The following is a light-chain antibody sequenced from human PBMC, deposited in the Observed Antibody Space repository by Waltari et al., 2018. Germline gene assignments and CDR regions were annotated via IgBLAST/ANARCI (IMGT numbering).Light chain of an antibody. CDR3: QSYDSSLSGSV. Sequence: QSVLTQPPSVSGAPGQRVTISCTGSSSNIGAGYDVHWYQQLPGAAPKVVIYGNSNRPSGVPDRFSGSKSGTSASLVITGLQADDEADYYCQSYDSSLSGSVFGGGTKLTVL. J-gene: IGLJ2*01. CDR2: GNS. CDR1: SSNIGAGYD. V-gene: IGLV1-40*01.